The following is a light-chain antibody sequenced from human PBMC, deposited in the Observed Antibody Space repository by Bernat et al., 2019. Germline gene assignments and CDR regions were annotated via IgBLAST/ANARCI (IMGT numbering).Light chain of an antibody. CDR1: SSDVGSYNL. J-gene: IGLJ2*01. CDR3: CSYAGSSTDVV. V-gene: IGLV2-23*02. Sequence: QSALTQPASVSGSPGQSITISCTGTSSDVGSYNLVSWYQQHPGKAPKLMIYEVSKRPSGVSNRFYGSKSGNTASLTISGLQAEDEADYYCCSYAGSSTDVVFGGGTKLTVL. CDR2: EVS.